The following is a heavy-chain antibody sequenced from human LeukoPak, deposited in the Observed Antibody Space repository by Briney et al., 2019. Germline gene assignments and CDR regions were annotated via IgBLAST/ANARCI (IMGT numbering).Heavy chain of an antibody. D-gene: IGHD1-26*01. CDR1: GLTFSSYG. Sequence: GGSLRLSCAVSGLTFSSYGMNWVRQAPGKGLEWVSGLSGSSGSTDYADSVRGRFTISRDNSKNTLYLQMNSLRAEDTAVYYCAKGSRGLNYYYYYMDVWGKGTTVTVSS. J-gene: IGHJ6*03. CDR3: AKGSRGLNYYYYYMDV. CDR2: LSGSSGST. V-gene: IGHV3-23*01.